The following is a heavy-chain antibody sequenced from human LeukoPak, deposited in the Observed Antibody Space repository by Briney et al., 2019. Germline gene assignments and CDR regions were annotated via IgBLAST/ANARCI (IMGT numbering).Heavy chain of an antibody. CDR1: GFTSSSYW. CDR3: ARPITIFGVVGDDY. Sequence: GGSLRLSCAASGFTSSSYWMSWVRQAPGKGLEWVANIKQDGSEKYYVDSVKGRFTISRDNAKNSLYLQMNSLRAEDTAVYYCARPITIFGVVGDDYWGQGTLVTVSS. V-gene: IGHV3-7*01. D-gene: IGHD3-3*01. J-gene: IGHJ4*02. CDR2: IKQDGSEK.